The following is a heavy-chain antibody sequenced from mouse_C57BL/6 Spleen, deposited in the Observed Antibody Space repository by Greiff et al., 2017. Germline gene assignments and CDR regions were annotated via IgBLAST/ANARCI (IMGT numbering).Heavy chain of an antibody. J-gene: IGHJ4*01. Sequence: VQLKESGPELVKPGASVKISCKASGYSFTDYNMNWVKQSNGKSLEWIGVINPNYGTTSYNQKFKGKATLTVDQSSSTAYMQLNSLTSEDSAVYYCTISAGNYDYAMDYWGQGTSVTVSS. CDR2: INPNYGTT. V-gene: IGHV1-39*01. D-gene: IGHD2-1*01. CDR3: TISAGNYDYAMDY. CDR1: GYSFTDYN.